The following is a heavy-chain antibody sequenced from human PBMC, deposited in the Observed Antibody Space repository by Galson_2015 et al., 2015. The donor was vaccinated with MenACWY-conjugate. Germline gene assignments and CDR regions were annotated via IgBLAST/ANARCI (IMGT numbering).Heavy chain of an antibody. CDR1: GFTFSSYA. Sequence: SLRLSCAASGFTFSSYAMSWVRQAPGKGLEWLSTIDGSDGSTFYADSVRGRFTISRDNSKNTLYLQMNSLRAEDTAVYYCAKPDPMIGHRGRLDYWGKGTLVTVSS. J-gene: IGHJ4*02. V-gene: IGHV3-23*01. D-gene: IGHD2-21*01. CDR3: AKPDPMIGHRGRLDY. CDR2: IDGSDGST.